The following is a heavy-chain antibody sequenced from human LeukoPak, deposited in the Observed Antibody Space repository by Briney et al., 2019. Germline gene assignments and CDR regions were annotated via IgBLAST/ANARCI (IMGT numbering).Heavy chain of an antibody. CDR2: INHSGST. CDR1: GGSFSGYY. V-gene: IGHV4-34*01. Sequence: SETLSLTCAVYGGSFSGYYWSWIRQPPGKGLEWIGEINHSGSTNYNPSLKSRVTISVDTSKNQFSLKLSSVTAADTAVYYCARAIGGVVRYWGQGTLVTVSS. D-gene: IGHD3-10*01. CDR3: ARAIGGVVRY. J-gene: IGHJ4*02.